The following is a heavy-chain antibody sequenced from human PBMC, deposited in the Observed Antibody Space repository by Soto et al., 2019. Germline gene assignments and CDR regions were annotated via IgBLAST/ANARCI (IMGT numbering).Heavy chain of an antibody. J-gene: IGHJ4*02. CDR2: INPNSGGT. Sequence: ASVKVSCKASGYTFTGYYMHWVRQAPGQGLEWMGWINPNSGGTNYAQKLQGRVTMTRDTSISTAYMELSRLRSDDTAVYYCARKDVSSTIFGVPTPDYWGQGTLVTVSS. CDR3: ARKDVSSTIFGVPTPDY. V-gene: IGHV1-2*02. CDR1: GYTFTGYY. D-gene: IGHD3-3*01.